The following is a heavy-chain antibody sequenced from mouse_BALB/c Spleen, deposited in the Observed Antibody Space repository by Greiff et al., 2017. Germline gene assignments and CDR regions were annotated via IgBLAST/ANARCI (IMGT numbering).Heavy chain of an antibody. CDR1: GFNIKDTY. Sequence: VQLQQSGAELVKPGASVKLSCTATGFNIKDTYMHWVKQRPEQGLEWIGRIDPANGNTKYDPKFQGKATITADTSSNTAYLQLSSLTSEDTAVYYCAQGVGRLFAYWGQGTLVTVSA. CDR2: IDPANGNT. V-gene: IGHV14-3*02. J-gene: IGHJ3*01. CDR3: AQGVGRLFAY.